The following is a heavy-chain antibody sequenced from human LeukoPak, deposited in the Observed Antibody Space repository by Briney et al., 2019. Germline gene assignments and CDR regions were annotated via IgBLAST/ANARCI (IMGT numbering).Heavy chain of an antibody. V-gene: IGHV1-2*06. CDR2: INPNSCGT. J-gene: IGHJ4*02. CDR3: ARYHGGNANFDY. Sequence: ASVKVSCKASGYTFTGYYMHWVRQAPGQGLEWMGRINPNSCGTNYAQKFQGRVTMTRDTSLSTAYMELSRLRSDDTAVYYCARYHGGNANFDYWGREPWSPSPQ. D-gene: IGHD4-23*01. CDR1: GYTFTGYY.